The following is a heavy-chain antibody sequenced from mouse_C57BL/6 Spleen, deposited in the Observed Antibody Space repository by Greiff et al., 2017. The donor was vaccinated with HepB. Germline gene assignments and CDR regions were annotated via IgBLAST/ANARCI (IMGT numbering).Heavy chain of an antibody. CDR3: ARSGYDYDDGAWFAY. J-gene: IGHJ3*01. Sequence: QVQLKESGTELVKPGASVKLSCKASGYTFTSYWMHWVKQRPGQGLEWIGNINPSNGGTNYNEKFKSKATLTVDKSSSTAYMQLSSLTSEDSAVYYCARSGYDYDDGAWFAYWGQGTLVTVSA. D-gene: IGHD2-4*01. CDR2: INPSNGGT. CDR1: GYTFTSYW. V-gene: IGHV1-53*01.